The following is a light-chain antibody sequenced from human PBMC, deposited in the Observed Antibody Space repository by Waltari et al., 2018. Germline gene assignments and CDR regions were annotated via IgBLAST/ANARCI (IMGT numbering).Light chain of an antibody. J-gene: IGKJ4*01. V-gene: IGKV3-11*01. CDR3: QQDSILPLT. Sequence: EVVLTQSPVTLSLAAGERATLSCRASESVSNYLAWYQQKPGQSPRLLIFDPSKRATGIPARFSGSGYGTDFTLTINNLEAEDFALYYCQQDSILPLTFGGGTKVEI. CDR1: ESVSNY. CDR2: DPS.